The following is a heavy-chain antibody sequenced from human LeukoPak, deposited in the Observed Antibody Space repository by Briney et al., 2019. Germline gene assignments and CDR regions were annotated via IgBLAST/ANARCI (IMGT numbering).Heavy chain of an antibody. V-gene: IGHV4-59*11. Sequence: PSETLSLTCTASGGSISSHYWSWIRQPPGKGLEWIGDIYYSGSTNYNPSPKNRVTISADTSKNQFSLKLRSVTAADTAVYYCARASKYSGSYYVFDYWGQGTLVTVSS. D-gene: IGHD1-26*01. J-gene: IGHJ4*02. CDR2: IYYSGST. CDR1: GGSISSHY. CDR3: ARASKYSGSYYVFDY.